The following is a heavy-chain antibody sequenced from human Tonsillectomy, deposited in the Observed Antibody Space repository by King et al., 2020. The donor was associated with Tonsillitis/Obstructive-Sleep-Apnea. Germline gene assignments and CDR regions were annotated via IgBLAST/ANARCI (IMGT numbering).Heavy chain of an antibody. D-gene: IGHD2-15*01. Sequence: VQLVESGAEVKKPGASVKVSCKASGYTFTNYYMHWVRQAPGQGLEWMGIINPSGGSTTYAQKFQGRVTMTRDKSTSTDYRELSSLRSGDTAVYYCASDLGGYCSRGSCFYNLFDPWGQGTLVTVSP. CDR3: ASDLGGYCSRGSCFYNLFDP. V-gene: IGHV1-46*01. CDR1: GYTFTNYY. CDR2: INPSGGST. J-gene: IGHJ5*02.